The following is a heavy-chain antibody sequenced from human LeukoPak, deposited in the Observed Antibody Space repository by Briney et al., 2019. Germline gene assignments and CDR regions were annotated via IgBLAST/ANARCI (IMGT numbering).Heavy chain of an antibody. D-gene: IGHD6-13*01. CDR1: GYSFTSYW. Sequence: GESVMISCKGSGYSFTSYWIGWVRQMPGKGLEWMGIIYPGDSDTRYSPSFQGQVTISADKSISTAYLQWSSLKASDTAMYYCAISYSSSWLNFDNWGQGTLVTVSS. CDR3: AISYSSSWLNFDN. V-gene: IGHV5-51*01. J-gene: IGHJ4*02. CDR2: IYPGDSDT.